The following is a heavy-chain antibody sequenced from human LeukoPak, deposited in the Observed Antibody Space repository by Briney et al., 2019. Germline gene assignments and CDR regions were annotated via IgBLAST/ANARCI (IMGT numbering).Heavy chain of an antibody. Sequence: SETLSLTCTVSGGSISSYYWSWMRPPPGKGLEWIGYIYYSGSTYYNPSLKSRVTISVDTSKNQFSLKLSSVTAADTAVYYCASYLWGTAYYFDYWGQGTLVTVSS. J-gene: IGHJ4*02. CDR1: GGSISSYY. CDR3: ASYLWGTAYYFDY. D-gene: IGHD7-27*01. CDR2: IYYSGST. V-gene: IGHV4-59*08.